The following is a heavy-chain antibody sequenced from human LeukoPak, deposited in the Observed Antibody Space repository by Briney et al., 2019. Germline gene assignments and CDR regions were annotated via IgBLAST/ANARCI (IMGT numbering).Heavy chain of an antibody. J-gene: IGHJ4*02. CDR3: ARTFRESYYDFWSGYSTLDY. D-gene: IGHD3-3*01. CDR1: GGSFSGYY. V-gene: IGHV4-34*01. CDR2: INHSGST. Sequence: PSETLSLTCAVYGGSFSGYYWSWIRQPPGKGLEWIGEINHSGSTNYNPSLKSRVTISVDTSRNQFSLKLSSVTAADTAVYYCARTFRESYYDFWSGYSTLDYWGQGALVTVSS.